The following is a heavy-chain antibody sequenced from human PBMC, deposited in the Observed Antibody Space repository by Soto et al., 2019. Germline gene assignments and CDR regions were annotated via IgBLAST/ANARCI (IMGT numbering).Heavy chain of an antibody. V-gene: IGHV3-33*01. Sequence: GGSLRLSCAASGFTFSSCGMHWVRQAPGKGLEWVAVIWYDGSNKYYADSVKGRFTISRDNSKNTLYLQMNSLRAEDTAVYYWARDLPCYYDSSGPAVPTCYYYGMDVWRQGTTVTVSS. D-gene: IGHD3-22*01. CDR2: IWYDGSNK. J-gene: IGHJ6*02. CDR1: GFTFSSCG. CDR3: ARDLPCYYDSSGPAVPTCYYYGMDV.